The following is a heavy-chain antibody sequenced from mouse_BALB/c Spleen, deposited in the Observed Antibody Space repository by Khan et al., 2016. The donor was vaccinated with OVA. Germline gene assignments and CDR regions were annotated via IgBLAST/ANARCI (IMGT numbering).Heavy chain of an antibody. D-gene: IGHD1-2*01. CDR3: ARRNYFGYTCAY. CDR2: ISPGSGDT. CDR1: DYTFTDYY. V-gene: IGHV1-77*01. J-gene: IGHJ3*01. Sequence: QVQLKQSGAELARPGASVKLSCKASDYTFTDYYINWVKQRTGQGLEWIGEISPGSGDTYYNERFKGKATLTADKSSSTADMQHSSLTSEAAAVYFCARRNYFGYTCAYWGQGTLVTVSA.